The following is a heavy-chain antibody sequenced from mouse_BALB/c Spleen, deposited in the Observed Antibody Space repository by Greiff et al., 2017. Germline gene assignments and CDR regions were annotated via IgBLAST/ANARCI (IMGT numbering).Heavy chain of an antibody. J-gene: IGHJ4*01. CDR1: GYTFSSYW. CDR2: ILPGSGST. D-gene: IGHD1-1*02. V-gene: IGHV1-9*01. Sequence: QVQLQQSGAELMKPGASVKISCKATGYTFSSYWIEWVKQRPGHGLEWIGEILPGSGSTNYNEKFKGKATFTADTSSNTAYMQLSSLTSEDSAVYYCARQGLWYAMDYWGQGTSVTVSS. CDR3: ARQGLWYAMDY.